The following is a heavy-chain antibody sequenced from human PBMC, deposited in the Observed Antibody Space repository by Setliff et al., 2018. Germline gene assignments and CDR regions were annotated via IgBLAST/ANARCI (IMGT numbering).Heavy chain of an antibody. CDR1: GFTFTSYW. V-gene: IGHV3-74*01. CDR2: INHDESST. Sequence: PGGSLRLSCAASGFTFTSYWMHWVRQAPGKGLVWVSRINHDESSTSYADSVKGRFTISRDNAKNTLYLQMNSLRAEDTAVYYCARVSSSGSYYLAMPAAFDIWGQGTMVTVSS. CDR3: ARVSSSGSYYLAMPAAFDI. J-gene: IGHJ3*02. D-gene: IGHD1-26*01.